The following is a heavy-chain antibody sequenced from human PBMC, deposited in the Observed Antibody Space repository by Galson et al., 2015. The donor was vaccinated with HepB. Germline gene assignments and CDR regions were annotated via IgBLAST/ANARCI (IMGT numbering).Heavy chain of an antibody. CDR3: AKDRSPSGSYFGAYFDF. CDR1: GFTFNAYG. V-gene: IGHV3-30*18. D-gene: IGHD1-26*01. CDR2: ISYDGSNK. Sequence: SLRLSCAASGFTFNAYGMHWVRQAPGKGLEWVAVISYDGSNKYYADSVKGRFTISRDNSKNTLYLQMNSLRAEDTAVYYCAKDRSPSGSYFGAYFDFWGQGTLVTVPS. J-gene: IGHJ4*02.